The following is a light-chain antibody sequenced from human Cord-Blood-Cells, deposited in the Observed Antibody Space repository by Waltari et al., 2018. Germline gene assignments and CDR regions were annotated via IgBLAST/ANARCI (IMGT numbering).Light chain of an antibody. CDR3: QQYGSSPPT. V-gene: IGKV3-20*01. J-gene: IGKJ4*01. CDR1: QSVSRSY. Sequence: EIVLTQSPGTLSLSPGERATLSGRASQSVSRSYLAWYQQKPGQAPRLVIYGASSRATGIPDRFSGSGSGTDFTLTISRLVPEDIAVYYCQQYGSSPPTVGGGTKVEIK. CDR2: GAS.